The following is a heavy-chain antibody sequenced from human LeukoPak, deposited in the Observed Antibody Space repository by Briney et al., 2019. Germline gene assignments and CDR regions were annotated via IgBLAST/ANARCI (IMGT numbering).Heavy chain of an antibody. CDR3: ARENYDFWSGGVDYYYYYYMDV. D-gene: IGHD3-3*01. CDR2: IYTSGCT. J-gene: IGHJ6*03. V-gene: IGHV4-4*07. CDR1: GGSISSYY. Sequence: TSETLALTCTVSGGSISSYYWSCIRQPAGKGSELIGRIYTSGCTNYNPSLKSRVTMSVDTSKNQFSLKLSSVTAADTAVYYCARENYDFWSGGVDYYYYYYMDVWGKGTTVTVSS.